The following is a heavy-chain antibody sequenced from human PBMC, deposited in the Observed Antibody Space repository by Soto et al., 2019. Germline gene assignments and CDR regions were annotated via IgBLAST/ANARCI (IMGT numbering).Heavy chain of an antibody. CDR2: IYWDDDK. Sequence: QITLMESGPPLVKPTQTLTLTCTFSGFSLSTIGVGVGWIRQPPGKALEWLTLIYWDDDKRFSPSLKSRLTITKDXXKXQXXLTMTNMDPVDTATYYCAHSFHYGSGNYATYYFDYWGQGTLVTVSS. V-gene: IGHV2-5*02. CDR1: GFSLSTIGVG. J-gene: IGHJ4*02. CDR3: AHSFHYGSGNYATYYFDY. D-gene: IGHD3-10*01.